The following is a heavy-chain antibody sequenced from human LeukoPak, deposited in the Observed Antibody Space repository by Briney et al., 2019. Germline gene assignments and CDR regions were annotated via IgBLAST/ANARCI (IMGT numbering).Heavy chain of an antibody. CDR3: AKVCPVTTCSDY. Sequence: PGGSLRLSCAASGFTFSSYGMHWVRQAPGKGLEWVAFIRYDGSNKYYADSVKGRFTISRDNSKNTLYLQMNSLRAEDTAVYYCAKVCPVTTCSDYWGQGTLVTVSS. CDR1: GFTFSSYG. CDR2: IRYDGSNK. J-gene: IGHJ4*02. D-gene: IGHD4-11*01. V-gene: IGHV3-30*02.